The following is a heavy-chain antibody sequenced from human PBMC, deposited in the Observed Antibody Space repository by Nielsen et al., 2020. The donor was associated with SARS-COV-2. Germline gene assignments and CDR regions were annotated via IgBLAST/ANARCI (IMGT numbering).Heavy chain of an antibody. Sequence: GGSLRLSCAASGFTFSDYYMSWIRQAPGKGLEWVSYISSSGSTIYYADSVKGRFTISRDNAKNSLYLQMNSLRAEDTAVYYCAREDCSSTSCYFGWFDPWGQGTLVTVSS. D-gene: IGHD2-2*01. V-gene: IGHV3-11*01. CDR3: AREDCSSTSCYFGWFDP. J-gene: IGHJ5*02. CDR2: ISSSGSTI. CDR1: GFTFSDYY.